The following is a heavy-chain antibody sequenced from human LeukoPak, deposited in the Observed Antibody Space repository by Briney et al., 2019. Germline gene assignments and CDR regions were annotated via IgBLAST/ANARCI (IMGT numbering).Heavy chain of an antibody. J-gene: IGHJ6*02. Sequence: SETLSLTCAVYGGSFSGYYWSLIRQPPGKGLEWIGEINHSGSTNYNPSLKSRVTISVDTSKNQFSLKLSSVTAADTAVYYCARGLAIFGLYYYYYGMDVWGQGTTVTVSS. CDR1: GGSFSGYY. V-gene: IGHV4-34*01. D-gene: IGHD3/OR15-3a*01. CDR2: INHSGST. CDR3: ARGLAIFGLYYYYYGMDV.